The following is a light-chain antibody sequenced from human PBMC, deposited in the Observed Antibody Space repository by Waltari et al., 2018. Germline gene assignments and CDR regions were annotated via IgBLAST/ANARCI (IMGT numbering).Light chain of an antibody. J-gene: IGLJ3*02. CDR1: NSNIGRNA. CDR3: ATWDDSLNGWV. V-gene: IGLV1-44*01. CDR2: TDN. Sequence: QSVLTQPPSASGTPGQRVTISCSGSNSNIGRNAVNWYQQLPETAPKLLIYTDNQRPSGVPDRFSVSKSGTSASLAISGLQSEDEADYHCATWDDSLNGWVFGGGTKVTVL.